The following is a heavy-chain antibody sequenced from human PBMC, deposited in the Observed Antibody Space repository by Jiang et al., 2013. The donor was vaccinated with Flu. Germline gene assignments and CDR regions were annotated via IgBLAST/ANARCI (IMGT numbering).Heavy chain of an antibody. Sequence: PGLVKPSQTLSLTCTVSGGSISSGGYYWSWIRQHPGKGLEWIGYIYYSGSTNYNPSLKSRVTISVDTSKNQFSLKLSSVTAADTAVYYCAREVRSGSYYGGNWFDPWGQGTLVTVSS. CDR1: GGSISSGGYY. V-gene: IGHV4-31*03. CDR2: IYYSGST. D-gene: IGHD3-10*01. J-gene: IGHJ5*02. CDR3: AREVRSGSYYGGNWFDP.